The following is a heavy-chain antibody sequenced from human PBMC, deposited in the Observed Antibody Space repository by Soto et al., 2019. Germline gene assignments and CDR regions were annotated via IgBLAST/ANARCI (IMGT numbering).Heavy chain of an antibody. D-gene: IGHD2-21*02. CDR1: GGSISSSSDY. V-gene: IGHV4-39*02. Sequence: SETLSLTCTVSGGSISSSSDYWVWIRHPPWKGLEWIGSIYYSGSTYYNPSLKSRVTISVDTSKNQFSLKLSSVTAADTAVYYCARDIVVVTANYYYYGMDVWGQGTTVTVSS. J-gene: IGHJ6*02. CDR3: ARDIVVVTANYYYYGMDV. CDR2: IYYSGST.